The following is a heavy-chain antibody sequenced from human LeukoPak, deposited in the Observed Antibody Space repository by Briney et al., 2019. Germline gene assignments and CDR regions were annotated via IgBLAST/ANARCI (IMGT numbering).Heavy chain of an antibody. D-gene: IGHD3-22*01. J-gene: IGHJ3*02. V-gene: IGHV3-30-3*01. CDR1: GFTFSSYA. CDR3: ARVGYDSSGYYFDAFDI. CDR2: ISYDGSNK. Sequence: GRSLRLSCAASGFTFSSYAMHWVRQAPGKGLEWVAVISYDGSNKYYAVSVKGRFTISRDNSKNTLYLQMNSLRAEDTAVYYCARVGYDSSGYYFDAFDIWGQGTMVTVSS.